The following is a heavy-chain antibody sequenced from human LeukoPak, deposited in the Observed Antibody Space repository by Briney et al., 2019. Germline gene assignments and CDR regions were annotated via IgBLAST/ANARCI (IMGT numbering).Heavy chain of an antibody. D-gene: IGHD3-22*01. Sequence: PGESLRLSCAASGFTFSNYWMSWVRQAPGKGLEWVANIKFDGSDKFYVDSVKGRFTISRDNAKNLLYLQMNSLRTEDTAVYYCARDCDTSGYYYCGMDVWGQGTTVAVSS. CDR2: IKFDGSDK. CDR1: GFTFSNYW. CDR3: ARDCDTSGYYYCGMDV. V-gene: IGHV3-7*01. J-gene: IGHJ6*02.